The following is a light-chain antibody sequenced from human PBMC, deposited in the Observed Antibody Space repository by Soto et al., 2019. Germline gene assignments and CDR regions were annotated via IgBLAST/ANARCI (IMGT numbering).Light chain of an antibody. CDR1: QSISTS. CDR3: QQYYMYSYT. V-gene: IGKV1-5*01. Sequence: DIQMTQPSTLSASVGDRVTLHCRASQSISTSLAWYQQKPGQAPKVLIYHASNLESGVPSRFSGGGSGTEFALTISSLQPDDFATYYCQQYYMYSYTFGQGTKLDIK. CDR2: HAS. J-gene: IGKJ2*01.